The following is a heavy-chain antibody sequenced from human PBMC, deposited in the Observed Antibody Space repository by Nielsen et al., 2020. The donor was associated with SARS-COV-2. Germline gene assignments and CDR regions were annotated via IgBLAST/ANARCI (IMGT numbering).Heavy chain of an antibody. D-gene: IGHD4-17*01. V-gene: IGHV4-39*01. CDR1: GGSISSSSYY. CDR2: IYYSGST. CDR3: ARTVSHTFPNWFDP. J-gene: IGHJ5*02. Sequence: SETLSLTCTVSGGSISSSSYYWGWIRQPPGKGLEWIGSIYYSGSTYYNPSLKSRVTISVDTSKNQFSLKLSSVTAADTAVYYCARTVSHTFPNWFDPWGQGTLVTVSS.